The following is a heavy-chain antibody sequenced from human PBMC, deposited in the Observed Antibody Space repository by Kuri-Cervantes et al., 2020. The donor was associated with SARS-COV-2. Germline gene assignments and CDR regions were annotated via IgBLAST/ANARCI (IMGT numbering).Heavy chain of an antibody. J-gene: IGHJ4*02. CDR3: ARDCSTADCKTFGYY. D-gene: IGHD2-2*01. CDR2: IYYTGST. V-gene: IGHV4-59*01. CDR1: GGSISDYY. Sequence: SETLSLTCTVSGGSISDYYWSWIRQPPGKGLEWIGDIYYTGSTSHNPSLKSRVAISVDTSKNQFSLKLTSVTAADTAVYYCARDCSTADCKTFGYYWGRGTLVTVSS.